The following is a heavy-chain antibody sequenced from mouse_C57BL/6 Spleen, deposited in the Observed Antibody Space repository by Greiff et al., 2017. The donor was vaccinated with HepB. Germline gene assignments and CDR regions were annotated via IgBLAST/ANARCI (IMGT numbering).Heavy chain of an antibody. D-gene: IGHD2-1*01. J-gene: IGHJ3*01. Sequence: EVKLLESGPGMVKPSQSLSLTCTVTGYSITSGYDWHWIRHFPGNKLEWMGYISYSGSTNYNPSLKSRISITHDTSKNHFFLKLNSVTTEDTATYYCARDGNYFGWFAYWGQGTLVTVSA. V-gene: IGHV3-1*01. CDR2: ISYSGST. CDR1: GYSITSGYD. CDR3: ARDGNYFGWFAY.